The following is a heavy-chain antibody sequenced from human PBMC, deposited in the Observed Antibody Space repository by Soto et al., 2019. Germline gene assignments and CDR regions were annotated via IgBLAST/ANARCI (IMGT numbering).Heavy chain of an antibody. J-gene: IGHJ6*02. V-gene: IGHV3-7*01. CDR3: AKDPPAAFYGMDV. Sequence: GGSLRLSCAASGFTFSSYWMSWVRQAPGKGLEWVANIKQDGSEKYYVDSVKGRFTISRDNSKNTLYLQMNSLRAEDTAVYYCAKDPPAAFYGMDVWGQGTTVTVSS. D-gene: IGHD2-2*01. CDR2: IKQDGSEK. CDR1: GFTFSSYW.